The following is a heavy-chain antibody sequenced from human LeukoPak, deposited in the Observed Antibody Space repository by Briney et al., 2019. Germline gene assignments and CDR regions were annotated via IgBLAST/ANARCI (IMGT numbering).Heavy chain of an antibody. J-gene: IGHJ2*01. CDR3: ARGTRGRGDWYFYP. D-gene: IGHD1-26*01. V-gene: IGHV1-18*01. CDR1: GYTFTSYG. CDR2: ISADKVNA. Sequence: ASVKVSCKASGYTFTSYGFSWVRQAPGQGLEWMAWISADKVNANYAQKLQGRVTMSADTSTSTAYMELRSLTSDDTAVYYCARGTRGRGDWYFYPWGRGTLVTVSS.